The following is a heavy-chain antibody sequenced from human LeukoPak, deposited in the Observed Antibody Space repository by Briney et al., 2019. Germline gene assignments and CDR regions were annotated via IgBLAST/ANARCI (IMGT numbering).Heavy chain of an antibody. CDR2: IYPGDSDT. V-gene: IGHV5-51*01. D-gene: IGHD6-13*01. J-gene: IGHJ4*02. Sequence: GESLKICCKVSGYDFTTHWIGWVRQMPGKGLGLIGIIYPGDSDTKYGPSFQGQVTFSVDKSSSSVYLQWSSLKASDTAIYYCARSFRSTWYPHLDYWGQGTLVTVSS. CDR1: GYDFTTHW. CDR3: ARSFRSTWYPHLDY.